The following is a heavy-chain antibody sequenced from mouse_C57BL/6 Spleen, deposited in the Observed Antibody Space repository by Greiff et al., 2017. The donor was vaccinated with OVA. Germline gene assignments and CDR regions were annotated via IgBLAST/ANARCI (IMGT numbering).Heavy chain of an antibody. V-gene: IGHV1-53*01. Sequence: QVQLQQSGTALVKPGASVKLSCKASGYTFTSYWMHWVKQRPGQGLAWIGNINPSNGGTNYNEKFKSKATLTVDKSSSTAYMQLSSLTSEDSAVYYCARGGAYYSNYGFDYWGQGTTLTVSS. D-gene: IGHD2-5*01. CDR2: INPSNGGT. CDR3: ARGGAYYSNYGFDY. J-gene: IGHJ2*01. CDR1: GYTFTSYW.